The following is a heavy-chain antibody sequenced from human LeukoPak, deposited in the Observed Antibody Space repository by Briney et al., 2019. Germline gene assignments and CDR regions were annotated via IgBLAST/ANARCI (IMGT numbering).Heavy chain of an antibody. CDR1: GYTFTGYY. CDR3: ARDWNDQYYYYYMDV. CDR2: INPNSGGT. V-gene: IGHV1-2*02. J-gene: IGHJ6*03. D-gene: IGHD1-1*01. Sequence: ASVKVSCKASGYTFTGYYMHWVRQAPGQGLEWMGWINPNSGGTNYAQKFQGRATMTRDTSISTAYMELSRLRSDDTAVYYCARDWNDQYYYYYMDVWGKGTTVTVSS.